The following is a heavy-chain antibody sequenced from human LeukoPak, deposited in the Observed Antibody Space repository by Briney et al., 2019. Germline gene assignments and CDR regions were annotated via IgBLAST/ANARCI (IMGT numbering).Heavy chain of an antibody. CDR3: ARGLRLPSRSAPAVPHV. CDR2: INHSGTT. CDR1: GGSFSDYY. V-gene: IGHV4-34*01. Sequence: PSETLSLTCAVYGGSFSDYYLNWIRQPPGKGLEWIGEINHSGTTNYNPSLKSRVTISVGTSKNQFSLRLSAVTAADTAVYHCARGLRLPSRSAPAVPHVWAKGTTVTVSA. J-gene: IGHJ6*04. D-gene: IGHD2-2*01.